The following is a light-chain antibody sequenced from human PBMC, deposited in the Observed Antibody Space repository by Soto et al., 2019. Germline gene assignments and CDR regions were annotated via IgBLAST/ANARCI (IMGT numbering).Light chain of an antibody. CDR2: GAS. V-gene: IGKV3-15*01. J-gene: IGKJ2*01. Sequence: EIVMTQSPATLSVSPGERATLSCRASQSVSSNLAWYQQKPGQAPRLLIYGASTRATGIPARFSGSGSGTEFTLTISSLQSEDFAVYYCQQYNNWPPVYTFGQGTKVDIK. CDR1: QSVSSN. CDR3: QQYNNWPPVYT.